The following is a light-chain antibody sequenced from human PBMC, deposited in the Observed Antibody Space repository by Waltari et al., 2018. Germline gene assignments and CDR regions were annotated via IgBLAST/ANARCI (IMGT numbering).Light chain of an antibody. CDR3: QHLNSYPVT. CDR2: TPS. J-gene: IGKJ2*01. CDR1: QGISSY. Sequence: DIQLTQSPSFLSASVGDRVTITCRASQGISSYLAWYQQKPGKAPKLLIYTPSTLQSGVPSRFSGSGSGTEFTLTISSLQPEDFATYYCQHLNSYPVTFGQGTKLEIK. V-gene: IGKV1-9*01.